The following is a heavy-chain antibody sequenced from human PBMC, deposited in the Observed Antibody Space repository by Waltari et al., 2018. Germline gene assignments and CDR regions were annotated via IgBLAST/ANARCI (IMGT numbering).Heavy chain of an antibody. CDR3: ARDQGPYDVWSGDFDY. CDR2: ISSSSSYI. D-gene: IGHD3-3*01. J-gene: IGHJ4*02. V-gene: IGHV3-21*01. Sequence: EVQLVASGGGLVKPGGSLRLSCAASGFTFSSYSMNWVRQAPGKGLEWVSYISSSSSYIYYADLVKGRFTISRDNAKNSVYLQMNSLRAEDTAVYYCARDQGPYDVWSGDFDYWGQGTLVTVSS. CDR1: GFTFSSYS.